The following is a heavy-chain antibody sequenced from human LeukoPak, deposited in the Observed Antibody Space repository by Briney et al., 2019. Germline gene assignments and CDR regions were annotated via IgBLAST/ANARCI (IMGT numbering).Heavy chain of an antibody. D-gene: IGHD3-10*01. V-gene: IGHV4-30-4*01. CDR2: IYYSGST. CDR1: GGSISSGDYY. J-gene: IGHJ4*02. Sequence: PSETLSLTCTVSGGSISSGDYYWSWIRQPPGKGLEWIGYIYYSGSTYYNLSLKSRVTISVDTSKNQFSLKLSSVTAADTAVYYCARAAGWARYGSGTAHFDYWGQGTLVTVSS. CDR3: ARAAGWARYGSGTAHFDY.